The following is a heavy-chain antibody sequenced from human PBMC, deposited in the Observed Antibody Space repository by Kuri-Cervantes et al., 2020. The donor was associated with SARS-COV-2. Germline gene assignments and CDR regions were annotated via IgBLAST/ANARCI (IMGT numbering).Heavy chain of an antibody. Sequence: GESLKISCAASGFTFSSYAMSWVRQAPGKGLEWVSAVIGSGDNPHYADSVKGRFTISRDNSKNTLYLQMNSLRAEDTAVYYCAKDDEDSGSYGDAFDIWGQGTIVTVSS. J-gene: IGHJ3*02. D-gene: IGHD1-26*01. V-gene: IGHV3-23*01. CDR3: AKDDEDSGSYGDAFDI. CDR1: GFTFSSYA. CDR2: VIGSGDNP.